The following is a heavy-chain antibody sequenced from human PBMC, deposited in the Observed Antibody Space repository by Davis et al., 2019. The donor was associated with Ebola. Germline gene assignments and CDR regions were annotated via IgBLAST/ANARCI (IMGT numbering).Heavy chain of an antibody. D-gene: IGHD6-19*01. CDR3: TTGGWGFGMDV. V-gene: IGHV3-21*01. CDR2: ISSNSVYT. J-gene: IGHJ6*02. CDR1: GASFSLYS. Sequence: PGGSLRLSCVASGASFSLYSMNWVRQAPGKGLEWVSSISSNSVYTHYADSVKGRFTISRDNAKNSLFLQLTSLRGDDSAVYYCTTGGWGFGMDVWGQGTTVTV.